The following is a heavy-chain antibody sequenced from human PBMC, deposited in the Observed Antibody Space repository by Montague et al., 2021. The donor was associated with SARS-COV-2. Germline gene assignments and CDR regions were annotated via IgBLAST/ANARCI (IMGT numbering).Heavy chain of an antibody. V-gene: IGHV6-1*01. J-gene: IGHJ6*02. Sequence: CAISGDSVSRNSVAWSWIRQSPSIGFERLGRPYYTSKWYSDYAPSVRGRLTVNPDASKNEFSLGLNYATPEDTAVYYCTRGREGNYNVMDVWGQGTTVTVSS. CDR2: PYYTSKWYS. CDR1: GDSVSRNSVA. CDR3: TRGREGNYNVMDV. D-gene: IGHD1-1*01.